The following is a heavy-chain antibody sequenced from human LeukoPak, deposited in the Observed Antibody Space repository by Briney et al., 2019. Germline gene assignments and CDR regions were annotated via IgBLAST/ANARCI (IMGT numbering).Heavy chain of an antibody. CDR2: IKPDGSDK. D-gene: IGHD1-1*01. Sequence: PGGSLRLSCAASGFTFSSYAMSWVRQAPGKGLEWVANIKPDGSDKYYVDSVKGRFTISRDNSKNTLYLQMNSLRAEDTAVYYCARDRTIDYWGQGTLVTVSS. J-gene: IGHJ4*02. CDR1: GFTFSSYA. CDR3: ARDRTIDY. V-gene: IGHV3-7*01.